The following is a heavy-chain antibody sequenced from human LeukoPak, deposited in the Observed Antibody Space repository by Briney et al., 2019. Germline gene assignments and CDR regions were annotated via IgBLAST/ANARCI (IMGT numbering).Heavy chain of an antibody. D-gene: IGHD3-22*01. J-gene: IGHJ5*02. CDR1: GFTFSSYW. CDR3: ARDPRNQHYLGYDSSGYDNWFDP. Sequence: PGGSLRLSCAASGFTFSSYWMHWVRHAPGKGLVWVSRINSDGSSTSYADSVKGRFTISRDNAKNTLYLQMNSLRAEDTAVYYCARDPRNQHYLGYDSSGYDNWFDPWGQGTLVTVSS. V-gene: IGHV3-74*01. CDR2: INSDGSST.